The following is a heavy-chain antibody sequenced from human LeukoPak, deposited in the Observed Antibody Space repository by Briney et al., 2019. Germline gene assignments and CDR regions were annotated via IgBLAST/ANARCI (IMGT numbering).Heavy chain of an antibody. J-gene: IGHJ6*04. CDR3: GELGITMIGGV. D-gene: IGHD3-10*02. CDR2: INDGGGST. V-gene: IGHV3-23*01. CDR1: GFTFSNYA. Sequence: GGSLSLSCAASGFTFSNYAMSWVRQAPGKGLEWVSSINDGGGSTYYLYSVRGRFTISRATTKNLLYLLITSLGADDAAVYYCGELGITMIGGVWGKRPTVTIFS.